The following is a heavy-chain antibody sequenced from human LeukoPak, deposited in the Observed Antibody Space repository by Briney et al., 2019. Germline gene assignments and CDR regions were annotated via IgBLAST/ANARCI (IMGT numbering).Heavy chain of an antibody. CDR3: ARVDDFWSGYYPLYYYNYGMDV. Sequence: SVKVSCKASGGTFSSYAISWVRQAPGQGLEWMGGIIPIFETANYAQKFQGRVTITADESTSTAYMELSSLRSEDTAVYYCARVDDFWSGYYPLYYYNYGMDVWGQGTTVTVSS. D-gene: IGHD3-3*01. CDR1: GGTFSSYA. V-gene: IGHV1-69*13. CDR2: IIPIFETA. J-gene: IGHJ6*02.